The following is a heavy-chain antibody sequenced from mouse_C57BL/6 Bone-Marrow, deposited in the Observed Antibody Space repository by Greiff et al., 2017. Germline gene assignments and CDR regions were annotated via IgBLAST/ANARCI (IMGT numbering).Heavy chain of an antibody. CDR3: ARSTTAQAHWYYFDY. CDR2: IYPGGGYT. CDR1: GYTFTNYW. V-gene: IGHV1-63*01. D-gene: IGHD3-2*02. J-gene: IGHJ2*01. Sequence: QVQLQQSGAELVRPGTSVKMSCKASGYTFTNYWIGWAKQRPGHGLEWIGDIYPGGGYTNYNEKFKGKATLTADKSSSTAYMQFSSLTSEDSAIYYCARSTTAQAHWYYFDYWGQGTTLTVSS.